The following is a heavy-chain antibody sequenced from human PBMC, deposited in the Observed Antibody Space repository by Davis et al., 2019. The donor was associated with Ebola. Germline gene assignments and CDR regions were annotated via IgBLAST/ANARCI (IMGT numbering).Heavy chain of an antibody. D-gene: IGHD1-26*01. CDR3: ARLSTKEVGATSGFDY. CDR2: IYHSGRT. J-gene: IGHJ4*02. V-gene: IGHV4-4*02. CDR1: GGSISSSNW. Sequence: PSETLSLTCAVSGGSISSSNWWSWVRQPPGKGLEWIGEIYHSGRTNYNPSLKSRVTISVDKSKNQFSLKLSSVTAADTAVYYCARLSTKEVGATSGFDYWGQGTLVTVSS.